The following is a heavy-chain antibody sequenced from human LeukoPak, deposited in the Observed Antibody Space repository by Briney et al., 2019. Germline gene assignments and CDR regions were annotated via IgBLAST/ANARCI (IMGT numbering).Heavy chain of an antibody. D-gene: IGHD6-13*01. CDR3: ARGSRRYSSSWLTPNWFDP. Sequence: GGSLRLSCAASGFTFSSYWMSWVRQAPGKGLEWVANIKQDGSEKYYVDSVKGRFTISRDNAKNSLYLQMNSLRAEDTAVYYCARGSRRYSSSWLTPNWFDPWGQGTLVTVSS. J-gene: IGHJ5*02. V-gene: IGHV3-7*01. CDR1: GFTFSSYW. CDR2: IKQDGSEK.